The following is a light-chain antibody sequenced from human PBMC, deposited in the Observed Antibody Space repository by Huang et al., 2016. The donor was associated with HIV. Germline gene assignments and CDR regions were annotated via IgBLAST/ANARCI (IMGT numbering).Light chain of an antibody. J-gene: IGKJ1*01. CDR1: QSISSW. CDR3: QQYNSLAWT. Sequence: DIQMTQSPSTLCASVGDRVTITCRASQSISSWWAWYHQKPGKAPNLLIYKASSLESGVPSRFSGSGSGTEFTLTSSSLQPDDFATYYCQQYNSLAWTFGQGTKVEIK. CDR2: KAS. V-gene: IGKV1-5*03.